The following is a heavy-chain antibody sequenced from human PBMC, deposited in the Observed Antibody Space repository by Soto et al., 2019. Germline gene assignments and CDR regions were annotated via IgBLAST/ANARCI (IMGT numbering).Heavy chain of an antibody. V-gene: IGHV3-23*01. CDR1: GFTFSNYW. D-gene: IGHD2-15*01. CDR3: AKFYCSGGSCYSYFDY. Sequence: PGGSLRLSCAASGFTFSNYWMSWVRQAPGKGLEWVSAISGSGGSTYYADSVKGRFTISRDNSKNTLYLQMNSLRAEDTAVYYCAKFYCSGGSCYSYFDYWGQGTLVTVSS. J-gene: IGHJ4*02. CDR2: ISGSGGST.